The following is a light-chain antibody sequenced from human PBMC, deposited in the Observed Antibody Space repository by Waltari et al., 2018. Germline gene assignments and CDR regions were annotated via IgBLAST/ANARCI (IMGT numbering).Light chain of an antibody. Sequence: EIVMTQSPATLSVSPGERATLSCRASQSVSSDLAWYQQKPDQAPRLLIYGASTRATGIPARFSGSGSRTEFTVIISSMQSEDFAVYYCQQYNDWPLTFGGGTKVEIK. V-gene: IGKV3-15*01. J-gene: IGKJ4*01. CDR2: GAS. CDR1: QSVSSD. CDR3: QQYNDWPLT.